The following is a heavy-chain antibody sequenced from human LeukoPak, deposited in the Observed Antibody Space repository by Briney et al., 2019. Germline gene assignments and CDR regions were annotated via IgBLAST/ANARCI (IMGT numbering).Heavy chain of an antibody. V-gene: IGHV4-39*01. J-gene: IGHJ6*03. CDR2: MDYSGST. D-gene: IGHD2-8*01. CDR3: ARTKQANSYYFCMDV. CDR1: GDSISSTTYS. Sequence: SETLSLTCTVSGDSISSTTYSFGGWIRQPPGKGLEWIGTMDYSGSTYYNPTLKSRVTMSVDTSKNQFSLKLSSVTAADTAVYYCARTKQANSYYFCMDVWGKGTTVTVSS.